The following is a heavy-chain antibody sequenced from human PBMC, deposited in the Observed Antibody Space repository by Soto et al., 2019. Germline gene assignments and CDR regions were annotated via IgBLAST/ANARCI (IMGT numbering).Heavy chain of an antibody. CDR3: PPPHPRGRHYDFRSPPTASLYHYGLGV. V-gene: IGHV1-69*01. J-gene: IGHJ6*02. CDR2: ILPFFGMV. Sequence: QVQLAQSGAEVKKPGSSVRVSCQTSRGTFNTSPISWMRQAPGQGLEWLGVILPFFGMVNSAQHFQARLNLTADGSTSCVCMEVRRLTPAHTAVYFCPPPHPRGRHYDFRSPPTASLYHYGLGVWGQGTTVIVSS. CDR1: RGTFNTSP. D-gene: IGHD3-3*01.